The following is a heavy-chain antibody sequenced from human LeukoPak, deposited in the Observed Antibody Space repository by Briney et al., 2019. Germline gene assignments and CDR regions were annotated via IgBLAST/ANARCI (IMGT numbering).Heavy chain of an antibody. J-gene: IGHJ4*02. D-gene: IGHD3-10*01. Sequence: GGSLRLSCAASGFTFSSYAMHWVRQAPGKGLEWVAVISYDGSNKYYADSVKGRFTISRDNSKNTLYLQMNSLRAEDTAVYYCARDGSGSYYTSLHDYWGQGTRVTVSS. CDR2: ISYDGSNK. CDR3: ARDGSGSYYTSLHDY. CDR1: GFTFSSYA. V-gene: IGHV3-30-3*01.